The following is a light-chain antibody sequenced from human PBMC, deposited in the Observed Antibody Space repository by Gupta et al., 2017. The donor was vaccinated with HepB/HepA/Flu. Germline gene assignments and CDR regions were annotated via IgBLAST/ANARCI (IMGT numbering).Light chain of an antibody. CDR1: SSNIGSNY. Sequence: QSVLTQPPSASGTPGQRVTISCSGSSSNIGSNYVYWYQHLPGTAPKLLIYRNDQRPSGVPDRFSGFKSGTSAPLAISGLRSEDEADYYCAAWDDSLSGWVFGGWTKLTVL. CDR3: AAWDDSLSGWV. CDR2: RND. V-gene: IGLV1-47*01. J-gene: IGLJ3*02.